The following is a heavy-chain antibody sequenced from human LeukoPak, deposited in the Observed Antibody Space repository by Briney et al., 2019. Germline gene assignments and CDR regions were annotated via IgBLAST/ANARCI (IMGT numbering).Heavy chain of an antibody. CDR1: GFTFSSYG. CDR3: IRDFRSADL. V-gene: IGHV3-30*03. J-gene: IGHJ5*02. CDR2: ISYDGSNK. Sequence: GVSLRPSCAASGFTFSSYGMHRVRQAPGKGLEWVAVISYDGSNKYYADSVKGRFTISRDNAKNTVYLEMNSLSVEDTATYYCIRDFRSADLWGQGTLVTVTS.